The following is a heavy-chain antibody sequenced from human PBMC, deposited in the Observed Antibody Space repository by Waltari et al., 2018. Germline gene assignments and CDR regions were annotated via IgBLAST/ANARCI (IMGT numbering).Heavy chain of an antibody. CDR1: GYTFTSYA. CDR2: INAGNGNT. V-gene: IGHV1-3*03. D-gene: IGHD6-19*01. Sequence: QVQLVQSGAEVKKPGASVKVSCKASGYTFTSYAMHWVRQAPGQRLEWMGWINAGNGNTKYSQEFQGRVTITRDTSASTAYMELSSLRSEDMAVYYCARGSIRAVAGNHFDYWGQGTLVTVSS. J-gene: IGHJ4*02. CDR3: ARGSIRAVAGNHFDY.